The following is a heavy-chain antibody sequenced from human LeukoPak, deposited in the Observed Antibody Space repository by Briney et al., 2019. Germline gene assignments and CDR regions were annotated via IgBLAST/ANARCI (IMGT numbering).Heavy chain of an antibody. J-gene: IGHJ4*02. CDR1: GFTFSSYW. CDR3: ARVSRHIVVVTASFDY. D-gene: IGHD2-21*02. Sequence: GGSLRLSCAASGFTFSSYWMSWVRQAPGKGLEWVANIKQDGSEKYYVDSVKGRFTISRDNAKNSLYLQMNSLRAEDTAVYCCARVSRHIVVVTASFDYWGQGTLVTVSS. CDR2: IKQDGSEK. V-gene: IGHV3-7*03.